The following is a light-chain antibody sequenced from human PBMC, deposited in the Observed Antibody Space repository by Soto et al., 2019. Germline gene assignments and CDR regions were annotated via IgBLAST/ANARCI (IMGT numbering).Light chain of an antibody. J-gene: IGKJ4*01. CDR3: QHYGESSST. V-gene: IGKV3D-20*01. Sequence: IVLTQSPGTLSLSPGEVATLSCGASQTIAYNFLAWHQQKPGLAPRLLVYDASKRATGIPDRFSGSGSGTDFTLNITTLEPEDFAVYYCQHYGESSSTFGGGTRVEI. CDR2: DAS. CDR1: QTIAYNF.